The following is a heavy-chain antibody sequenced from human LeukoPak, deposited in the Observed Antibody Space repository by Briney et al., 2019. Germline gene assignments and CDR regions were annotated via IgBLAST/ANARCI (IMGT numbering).Heavy chain of an antibody. V-gene: IGHV3-30*02. CDR3: AKELNPQRPFDS. CDR2: IHSDGSLK. Sequence: GGSLRLSCTASEFTFDGYAMHWVRQAPGKGLEWVAFIHSDGSLKYYADSVEGRFTISRDSSKNTLFLQMNSLRPEDTAVYFCAKELNPQRPFDSWGQGTPVAVSS. D-gene: IGHD3-16*01. CDR1: EFTFDGYA. J-gene: IGHJ4*02.